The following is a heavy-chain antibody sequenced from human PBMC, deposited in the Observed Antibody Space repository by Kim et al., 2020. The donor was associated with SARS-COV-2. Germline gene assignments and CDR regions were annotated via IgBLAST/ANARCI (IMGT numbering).Heavy chain of an antibody. Sequence: GGSLRLSCAASGFTFSSYSMNWVRQAPGKGLEWVSSISSSSSYIYYADSVKGRFTISRDNAKNSLYLQMNSLRAEDTAVYYCARDGSSLRYFDCGNSGWFDPWGQGTLVTVSS. J-gene: IGHJ5*02. CDR2: ISSSSSYI. V-gene: IGHV3-21*01. CDR1: GFTFSSYS. CDR3: ARDGSSLRYFDCGNSGWFDP. D-gene: IGHD3-9*01.